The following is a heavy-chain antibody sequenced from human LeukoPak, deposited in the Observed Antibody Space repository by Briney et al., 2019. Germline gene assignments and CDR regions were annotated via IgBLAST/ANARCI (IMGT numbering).Heavy chain of an antibody. CDR1: GFSFSDYA. V-gene: IGHV3-30*04. CDR2: ISADGRDK. Sequence: PGRSLRLCCVASGFSFSDYAMHWVRQAPGKGLEWVAVISADGRDKYYIDSVRGRFTISRDNSKTTVFLQMNSLEVEDTAVYYCATPLTSKWSSSWYSGHFDYWGQGALVTVPS. J-gene: IGHJ4*02. D-gene: IGHD6-13*01. CDR3: ATPLTSKWSSSWYSGHFDY.